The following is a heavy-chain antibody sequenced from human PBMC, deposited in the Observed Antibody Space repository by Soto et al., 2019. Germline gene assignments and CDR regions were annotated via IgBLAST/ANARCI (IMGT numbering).Heavy chain of an antibody. D-gene: IGHD5-12*01. Sequence: EVQVVESVGGLVQPGGSLRLSCAVSGFTVTINYMSWVRQAPGKGLEWVSVIYSGGTIYYADSVKGRFTISRDTSKNTLYLQMNSLRGDDTAVYYCHGYGYWGQGTMVTVSS. CDR3: HGYGY. CDR2: IYSGGTI. CDR1: GFTVTINY. V-gene: IGHV3-66*01. J-gene: IGHJ4*02.